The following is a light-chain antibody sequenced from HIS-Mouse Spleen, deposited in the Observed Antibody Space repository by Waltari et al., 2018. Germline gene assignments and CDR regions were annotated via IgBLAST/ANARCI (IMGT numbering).Light chain of an antibody. CDR3: QVWDSSSDHRV. CDR1: NIGSKS. Sequence: SYVLTQPPSVSVAPGQTARITCGGNNIGSKSVHWYQQKPGQAPVLVVYDDGDRPSGIPERVSGSNSGNTATLTISRVEAGDEADYYCQVWDSSSDHRVFGGGTKLTVL. V-gene: IGLV3-21*02. J-gene: IGLJ3*02. CDR2: DDG.